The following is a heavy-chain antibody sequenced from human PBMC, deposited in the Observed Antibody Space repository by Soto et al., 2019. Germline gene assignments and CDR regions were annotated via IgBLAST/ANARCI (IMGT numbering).Heavy chain of an antibody. J-gene: IGHJ4*02. V-gene: IGHV3-48*02. CDR1: GFTFSSYS. CDR2: ISSSSSTI. Sequence: PGGSLRLSCAASGFTFSSYSMNWVRQAPGKGLEWVSYISSSSSTIYYADSVKGRFTISRDNAKNSLYLQMNSLRDEDTAVYYCARVPGGYSLSYFDYWGQGTLVTVSS. D-gene: IGHD5-18*01. CDR3: ARVPGGYSLSYFDY.